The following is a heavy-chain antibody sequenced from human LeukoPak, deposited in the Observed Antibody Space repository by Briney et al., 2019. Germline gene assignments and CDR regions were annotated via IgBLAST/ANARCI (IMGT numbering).Heavy chain of an antibody. D-gene: IGHD6-13*01. CDR1: GFTFSSYW. CDR3: ARAFIAAADAVEG. CDR2: INSDGSST. Sequence: GGSLRLSCAASGFTFSSYWMHWVRQAPGKGLVWVSRINSDGSSTSYADSVKGRFTISRDNAKNTLYLQMNSLRAEDTAVYYCARAFIAAADAVEGWGQGTLVTVSS. J-gene: IGHJ4*02. V-gene: IGHV3-74*01.